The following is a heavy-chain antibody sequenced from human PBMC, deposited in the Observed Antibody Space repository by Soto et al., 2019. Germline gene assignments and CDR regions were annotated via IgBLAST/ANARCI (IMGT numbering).Heavy chain of an antibody. J-gene: IGHJ5*02. CDR3: AKDSPSGQSVRGVINWFDP. V-gene: IGHV3-23*01. CDR2: ISGSGGST. CDR1: GFTFSSYV. Sequence: GGSLRLSCAASGFTFSSYVMSWVRQAPGKGLEWVSAISGSGGSTYYADSVKGRFTISRDNSKNTLYLQMNSLRAEDTAVYYCAKDSPSGQSVRGVINWFDPWGQGTLVTVSS. D-gene: IGHD3-10*01.